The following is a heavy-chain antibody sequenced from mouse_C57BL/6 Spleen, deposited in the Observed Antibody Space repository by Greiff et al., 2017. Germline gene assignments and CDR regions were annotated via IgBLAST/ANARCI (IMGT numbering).Heavy chain of an antibody. J-gene: IGHJ2*01. V-gene: IGHV5-4*01. Sequence: DVQLVDSGGGLVKPGGSLKLSCAASGFTFSSYAMSWVRQTPEKRLEWVATISDGGSYTYYPDNVKGRFTISRDNAKNNLYLQMSHLKSEDTAMYYCARSLGRDYFDYWGQGTTLTVSS. CDR2: ISDGGSYT. CDR1: GFTFSSYA. D-gene: IGHD4-1*01. CDR3: ARSLGRDYFDY.